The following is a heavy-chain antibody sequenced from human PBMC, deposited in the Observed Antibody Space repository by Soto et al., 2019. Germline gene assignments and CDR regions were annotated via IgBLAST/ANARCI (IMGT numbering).Heavy chain of an antibody. CDR3: ARSGHTFGGVV. CDR1: GASMSNYY. D-gene: IGHD3-16*01. V-gene: IGHV4-59*01. Sequence: AETLSLTCTVSGASMSNYYGSWIRQPPGKGLEHIGYVYYSGSTNYNPSLKSRVTISVDTSNNQFSLKLSSVTAADTAIYYCARSGHTFGGVVWGQGILVTVSS. J-gene: IGHJ4*02. CDR2: VYYSGST.